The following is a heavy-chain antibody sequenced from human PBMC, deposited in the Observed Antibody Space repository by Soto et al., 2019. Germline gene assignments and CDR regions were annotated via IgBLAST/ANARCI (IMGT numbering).Heavy chain of an antibody. V-gene: IGHV4-59*01. CDR3: ARCYGGNFDY. CDR1: GGSINNYY. D-gene: IGHD3-16*01. Sequence: QVQLQESGPGLVKPSETLSLTCPVSGGSINNYYWSWIRQPPGKGLEWIGYIYYSGSTNYNPSLKSRVTISVDTSKNQFSLKLSSVTAADTAVYYCARCYGGNFDYWGQGTLVTVSS. J-gene: IGHJ4*02. CDR2: IYYSGST.